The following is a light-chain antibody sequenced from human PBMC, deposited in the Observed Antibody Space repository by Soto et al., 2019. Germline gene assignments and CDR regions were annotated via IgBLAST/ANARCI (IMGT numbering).Light chain of an antibody. V-gene: IGLV1-44*01. CDR2: GDY. CDR3: AAWDDSLKGVL. J-gene: IGLJ2*01. Sequence: QSVLTQPPAPSGTPGQRVTISCSGSSSNIGANTVSWYQQLPGTAPKLLIYGDYQRPSGVPDRFSGSKSGTSASLAISGLQSEDEADYYCAAWDDSLKGVLFGGGTKVTVL. CDR1: SSNIGANT.